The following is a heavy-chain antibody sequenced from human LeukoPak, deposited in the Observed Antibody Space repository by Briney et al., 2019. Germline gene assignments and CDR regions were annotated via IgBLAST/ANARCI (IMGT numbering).Heavy chain of an antibody. D-gene: IGHD3-22*01. CDR3: ARDRSPTYYDSSGYYY. V-gene: IGHV1-46*01. CDR2: INPSGGST. CDR1: GYTFTSYY. Sequence: ASVKVSCKASGYTFTSYYVHWVRQAPGQGLEWMGIINPSGGSTSYAQKFQGRVTMTRDTSTSTVYMELSSLRSEDTAVYYCARDRSPTYYDSSGYYYWGQGTLVTVSS. J-gene: IGHJ4*02.